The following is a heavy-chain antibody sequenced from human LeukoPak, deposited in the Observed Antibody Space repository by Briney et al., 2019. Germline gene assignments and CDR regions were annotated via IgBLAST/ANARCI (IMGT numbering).Heavy chain of an antibody. CDR2: IIPIFGTA. CDR3: AKEGHFNGSGSYYGY. Sequence: SVKVSCKSSGGTFSSYAISWVRQAPGQGLEWMGGIIPIFGTANYAQKFQGRVTITTDESTSTAYMELSSLRSEDTAVYYCAKEGHFNGSGSYYGYWGQGTLVTVSS. V-gene: IGHV1-69*05. CDR1: GGTFSSYA. J-gene: IGHJ4*02. D-gene: IGHD3-10*01.